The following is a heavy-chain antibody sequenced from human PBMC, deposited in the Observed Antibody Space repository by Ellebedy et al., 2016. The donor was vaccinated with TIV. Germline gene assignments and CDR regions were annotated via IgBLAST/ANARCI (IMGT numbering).Heavy chain of an antibody. CDR2: LSYDGSNK. CDR1: GFTFSNYA. D-gene: IGHD1-26*01. CDR3: AKVRCGSLCYYAMNV. J-gene: IGHJ6*02. Sequence: GESLKISCAASGFTFSNYAMTWVRQAPGKGLEWVAVLSYDGSNKYYADSVKGRFTISRDNSKNTLYLQMKSLRAEDTAIYYCAKVRCGSLCYYAMNVWGQGTTVTVSS. V-gene: IGHV3-30*04.